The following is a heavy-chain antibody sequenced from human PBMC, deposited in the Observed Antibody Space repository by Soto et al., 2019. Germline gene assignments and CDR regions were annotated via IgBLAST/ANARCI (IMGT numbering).Heavy chain of an antibody. CDR2: INPNSGGT. CDR1: GYTFTGYY. D-gene: IGHD2-2*02. V-gene: IGHV1-2*02. J-gene: IGHJ6*01. CDR3: ARVEEDVVVPAAIYYYYGMEV. Sequence: ASVKVSCKASGYTFTGYYMHWVRQAPGQGLEWMGWINPNSGGTNYAQKFQGRVTMTRDTSVSTAYMELSRLRSDDTAVYYCARVEEDVVVPAAIYYYYGMEVLGQGTTVNVSS.